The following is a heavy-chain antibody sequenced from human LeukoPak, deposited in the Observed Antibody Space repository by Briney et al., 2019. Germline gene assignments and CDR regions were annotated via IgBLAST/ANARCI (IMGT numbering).Heavy chain of an antibody. CDR1: GFTFSNYA. CDR2: ISSSSSYI. Sequence: GGSLRLSCATSGFTFSNYAMNWVRQAPGKGLEWVSSISSSSSYIYYAASVKGRFTISRDNAKNSLSLQMNSLRAEDTAVYYCARGHSNYGDYFDYWGQGTLVTVSS. D-gene: IGHD4-11*01. V-gene: IGHV3-21*01. J-gene: IGHJ4*02. CDR3: ARGHSNYGDYFDY.